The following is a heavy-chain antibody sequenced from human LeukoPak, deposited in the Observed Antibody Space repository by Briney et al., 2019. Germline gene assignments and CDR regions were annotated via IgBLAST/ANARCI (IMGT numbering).Heavy chain of an antibody. V-gene: IGHV3-33*01. J-gene: IGHJ4*02. Sequence: PGGSLRLSCAASGFTFSSYGMHWVRQAPGKGLEWVAVIWYDGSNKYYADSVEGRFTISRDNSKNTLYLQMNSLRAEDTAVYYCARENCTNGVCYFWYFDYWGQGTLVTVSS. CDR1: GFTFSSYG. CDR2: IWYDGSNK. CDR3: ARENCTNGVCYFWYFDY. D-gene: IGHD2-8*01.